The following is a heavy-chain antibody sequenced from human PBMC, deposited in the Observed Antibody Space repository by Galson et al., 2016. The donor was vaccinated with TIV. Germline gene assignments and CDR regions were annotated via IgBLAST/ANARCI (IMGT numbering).Heavy chain of an antibody. D-gene: IGHD4-17*01. Sequence: SLRLSCAASGFTFSAFGMHWVRQAPGKGLEWVAVIWYDGSAKHYADSVKGRFTISRDNSKNTLYLQMNSLRAEDTAVYYCARDPRLYGDCSLGYFDFWGQGTLVTVSS. CDR2: IWYDGSAK. CDR1: GFTFSAFG. CDR3: ARDPRLYGDCSLGYFDF. J-gene: IGHJ4*02. V-gene: IGHV3-33*01.